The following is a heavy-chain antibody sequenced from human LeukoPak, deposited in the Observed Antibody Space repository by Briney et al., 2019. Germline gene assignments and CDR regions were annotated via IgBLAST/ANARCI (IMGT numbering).Heavy chain of an antibody. J-gene: IGHJ6*02. CDR2: ISASGATT. V-gene: IGHV3-23*01. CDR3: AKGSLRYDPYYYAMDV. Sequence: PGGSLRLSCAASGFTFSDYYMSWIRQAPGKGLEWVSVISASGATTYYADSVKGRFTISRDNSKNTLDLQMNSLRAEDTAVYYCAKGSLRYDPYYYAMDVWGQGTTVTVSS. CDR1: GFTFSDYY. D-gene: IGHD3-3*01.